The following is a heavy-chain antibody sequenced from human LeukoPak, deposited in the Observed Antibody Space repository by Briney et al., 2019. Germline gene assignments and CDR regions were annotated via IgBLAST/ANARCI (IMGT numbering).Heavy chain of an antibody. CDR3: ARATYYYGSGSYSYYMDV. CDR2: IHYSGSA. V-gene: IGHV4-59*01. Sequence: SETLSLTCTVSNGPINTYQWSWIRQPPGKGLEWIGNIHYSGSANYNPSLKSRVVISVDTSKNQFSLKLSPVTAADTAVYYCARATYYYGSGSYSYYMDVWGKGTTVTISS. J-gene: IGHJ6*03. D-gene: IGHD3-10*01. CDR1: NGPINTYQ.